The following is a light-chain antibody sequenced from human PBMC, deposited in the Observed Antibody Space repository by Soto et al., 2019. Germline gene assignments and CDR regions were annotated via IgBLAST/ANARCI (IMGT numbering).Light chain of an antibody. CDR1: QAISNY. J-gene: IGKJ4*01. CDR2: AAS. V-gene: IGKV1-27*01. Sequence: DIQMTQSPSSLSASVGDRVTITCRASQAISNYLAWYQQKPGKVPTLLIYAASTLQSGVPSRFSGSGSGTDFILTISSLQPEDAATYYCQKFNAVPTFGGGTKVEI. CDR3: QKFNAVPT.